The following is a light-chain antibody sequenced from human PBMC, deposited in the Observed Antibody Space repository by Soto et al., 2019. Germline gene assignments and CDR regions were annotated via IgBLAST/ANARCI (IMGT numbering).Light chain of an antibody. CDR3: SSYAGSNNL. V-gene: IGLV2-8*01. J-gene: IGLJ2*01. CDR2: EVT. CDR1: SSDVGGYNY. Sequence: QSVLTQPPSASGSPGQSVTISCTGTSSDVGGYNYVSWYQQHPGKAPKLIIYEVTKRPSGVPDRFSGSKSGNTASLTVSELQADDEADYYCSSYAGSNNLFGGGTKLTVL.